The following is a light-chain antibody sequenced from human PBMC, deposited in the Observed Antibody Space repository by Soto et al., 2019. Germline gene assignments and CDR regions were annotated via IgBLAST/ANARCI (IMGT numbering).Light chain of an antibody. CDR3: QQSYSSPPT. V-gene: IGKV1-39*01. J-gene: IGKJ1*01. CDR2: AAS. CDR1: QSISNH. Sequence: IHMTQSASSLSASVEYRVIITCRASQSISNHLNWYQQKQGKAPKLLIFAASSLQSGVPSRFSGSRYGPDFNLTISSLQTEDFATYYCQQSYSSPPTFGQGTKVDIK.